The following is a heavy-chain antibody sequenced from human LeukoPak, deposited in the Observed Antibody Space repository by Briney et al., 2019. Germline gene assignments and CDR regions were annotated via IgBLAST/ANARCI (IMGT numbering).Heavy chain of an antibody. Sequence: GGSLRLSCAAAGFSFSSYAMHWVRQAPGTGLEWVTSISNDGSNERYADSVRGRFTISRDNPKNTVYLQMNSLRDEDTAVYYCAKDSSSSIYYYGLDVWGQGTTVTVSS. J-gene: IGHJ6*02. V-gene: IGHV3-30*18. CDR3: AKDSSSSIYYYGLDV. D-gene: IGHD6-6*01. CDR2: ISNDGSNE. CDR1: GFSFSSYA.